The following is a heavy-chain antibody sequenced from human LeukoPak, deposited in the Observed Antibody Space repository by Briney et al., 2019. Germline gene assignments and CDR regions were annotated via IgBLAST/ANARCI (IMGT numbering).Heavy chain of an antibody. CDR3: GGGLGYCSSTRCPPDS. Sequence: SETLSLTSTVSGVSITGNDQFWSWIRQPPGKGLEWIGYIDYSGTTYYNPSLKGRVNMSRDTSKNQFSLNLNSVTAADTAFYYCGGGLGYCSSTRCPPDSWGQGTLVTVS. J-gene: IGHJ5*01. CDR2: IDYSGTT. CDR1: GVSITGNDQF. V-gene: IGHV4-30-4*01. D-gene: IGHD2-2*01.